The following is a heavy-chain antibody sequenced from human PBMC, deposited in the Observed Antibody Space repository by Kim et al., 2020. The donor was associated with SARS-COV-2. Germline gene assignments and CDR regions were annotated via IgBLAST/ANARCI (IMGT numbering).Heavy chain of an antibody. V-gene: IGHV3-73*01. D-gene: IGHD4-17*01. CDR2: IRSKANSYAT. CDR3: TRRASIEYGGKDY. J-gene: IGHJ4*02. CDR1: GFTFSGSA. Sequence: GGSLRLSCAASGFTFSGSAMHWVRQASGKGLEWVGRIRSKANSYATAYAALVKGRFTISRDDSKNTAYLQMNSLKTEDTAVYYCTRRASIEYGGKDYWGQGTLVTVSS.